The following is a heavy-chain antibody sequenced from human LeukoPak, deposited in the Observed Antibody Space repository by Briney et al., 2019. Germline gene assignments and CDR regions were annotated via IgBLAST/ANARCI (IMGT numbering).Heavy chain of an antibody. CDR3: ARGSGITMIVVDDAFDI. CDR2: INHSGST. CDR1: GGSFSGYY. D-gene: IGHD3-22*01. J-gene: IGHJ3*02. V-gene: IGHV4-34*01. Sequence: SETLSLTCAVSGGSFSGYYWSWIRQPPRKGLEWIGEINHSGSTNYNPSLKSRVTISVDTSKNQFSLKLSSVTAADTAVYYCARGSGITMIVVDDAFDIWGQGTMVTVSS.